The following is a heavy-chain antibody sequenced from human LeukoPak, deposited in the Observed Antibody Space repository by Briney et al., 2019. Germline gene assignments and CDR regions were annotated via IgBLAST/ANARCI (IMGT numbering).Heavy chain of an antibody. CDR1: GFTFNSFA. V-gene: IGHV3-23*01. D-gene: IGHD6-13*01. CDR2: VSGSGGTT. J-gene: IGHJ5*02. CDR3: AKGTSLSAAVWFDH. Sequence: GGCLRLSCAASGFTFNSFAMNWVRQAPGKGLEWVSTVSGSGGTTYYPDSVKGRFTISRDISKNTLFLQMNSLRAEDTAVYYCAKGTSLSAAVWFDHWGQGTLVTVSS.